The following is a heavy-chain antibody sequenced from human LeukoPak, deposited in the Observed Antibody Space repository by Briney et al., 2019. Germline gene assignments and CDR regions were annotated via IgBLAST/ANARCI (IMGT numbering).Heavy chain of an antibody. CDR2: MNPNSGNT. CDR1: GYTFTSYD. J-gene: IGHJ5*02. V-gene: IGHV1-8*01. D-gene: IGHD3-10*01. Sequence: ASVKVSCKASGYTFTSYDINWVRQAPGQGLEWMGWMNPNSGNTGYAQKFQGRVTMTRNTSISTAYMELSSLRSEDTDVYYCARRNRVWFRDLLNWFDPWGQGTLVSVSS. CDR3: ARRNRVWFRDLLNWFDP.